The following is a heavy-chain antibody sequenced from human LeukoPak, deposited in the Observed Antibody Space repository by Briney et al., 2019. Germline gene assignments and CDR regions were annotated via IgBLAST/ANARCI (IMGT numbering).Heavy chain of an antibody. J-gene: IGHJ4*02. CDR3: AKTANYYDSSGYGGFDY. V-gene: IGHV3-23*01. CDR2: SSGSGGST. Sequence: SGGSLRLSCAASGFTFSSYAMSWVRQAPGKGLEWVSASSGSGGSTYYADSVKGRFTISRDNSKNTLYLQMNSLRAEDTAVYYCAKTANYYDSSGYGGFDYWGQGTLVTVSS. CDR1: GFTFSSYA. D-gene: IGHD3-22*01.